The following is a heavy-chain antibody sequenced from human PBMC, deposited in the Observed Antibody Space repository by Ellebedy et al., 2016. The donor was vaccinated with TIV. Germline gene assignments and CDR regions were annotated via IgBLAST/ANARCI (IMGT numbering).Heavy chain of an antibody. D-gene: IGHD7-27*01. CDR1: AVSIINSH. Sequence: SETLSLTXTVSAVSIINSHWAWIRQPAGMGLEWIGRIYSDGNTNYNVSLRSRVTMSVDTSKNQFSLKLNSVTAADTAVYYCARGGNWGLAYWGQGTLVTVSS. J-gene: IGHJ4*02. CDR3: ARGGNWGLAY. CDR2: IYSDGNT. V-gene: IGHV4-4*07.